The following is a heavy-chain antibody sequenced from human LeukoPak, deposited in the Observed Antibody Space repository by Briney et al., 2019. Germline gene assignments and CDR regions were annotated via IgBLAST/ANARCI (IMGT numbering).Heavy chain of an antibody. CDR1: GYTFTSYD. J-gene: IGHJ5*01. D-gene: IGHD1-26*01. CDR2: MNANSGKI. V-gene: IGHV1-8*03. Sequence: ASVKVSCKASGYTFTSYDINWVRQATGQGPEWMGWMNANSGKIGYAQKFQGRVTITWDTSISTAYMELSSLRSEDTAVYHCTRYQSGSYRFDSWGQGTLVAVSS. CDR3: TRYQSGSYRFDS.